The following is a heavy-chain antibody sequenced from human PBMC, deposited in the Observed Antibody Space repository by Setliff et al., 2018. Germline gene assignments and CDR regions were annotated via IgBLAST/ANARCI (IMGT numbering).Heavy chain of an antibody. D-gene: IGHD1-26*01. J-gene: IGHJ4*02. V-gene: IGHV4-4*02. CDR1: GVSINSLTW. CDR2: IYHDGNS. Sequence: SETLSLTCAVSGVSINSLTWWSWVRQTPGKGFEWIGEIYHDGNSNFAPSVHYSPSLKSRAIMSIDKSKNQFSLNLSSVTAADTAVYYCARGGGRYHAASWGQGTMVTVS. CDR3: ARGGGRYHAAS.